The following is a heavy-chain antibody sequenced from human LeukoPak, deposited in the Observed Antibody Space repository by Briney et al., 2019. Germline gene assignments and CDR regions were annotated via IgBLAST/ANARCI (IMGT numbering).Heavy chain of an antibody. Sequence: GGSLRLSCAASGFTFINYAMSWVRQTPGKGLEWVSTISNSDAKTYYADSVKGRFTLSSDNSKNTLYLQMNSLTAEDTAIFYCAKATGTLTNWGQGILVTVSS. CDR3: AKATGTLTN. CDR2: ISNSDAKT. J-gene: IGHJ4*02. V-gene: IGHV3-23*01. D-gene: IGHD1-1*01. CDR1: GFTFINYA.